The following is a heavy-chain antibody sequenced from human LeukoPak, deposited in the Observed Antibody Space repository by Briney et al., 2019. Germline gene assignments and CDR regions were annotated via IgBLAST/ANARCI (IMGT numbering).Heavy chain of an antibody. J-gene: IGHJ4*02. CDR2: TYYRSRWFH. D-gene: IGHD1-7*01. CDR1: GDSVSSSSVA. Sequence: SQTLSLTCVISGDSVSSSSVAWNWIRQSPSRGLEWLGRTYYRSRWFHEYAMSVKSRLTIYPDTSKNHLSLQLNSVTPEDTAVYYCARVPSRYNWNYYFDYWGQGTLVTVSS. CDR3: ARVPSRYNWNYYFDY. V-gene: IGHV6-1*01.